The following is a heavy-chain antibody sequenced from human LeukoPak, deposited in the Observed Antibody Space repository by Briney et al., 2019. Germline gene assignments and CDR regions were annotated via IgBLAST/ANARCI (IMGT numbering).Heavy chain of an antibody. V-gene: IGHV4-39*07. Sequence: SETLSLTCTVSGGSISSSSYYWGWIRQPPGKGLEWIGSIYYSGSTYYNPSLKSRVTISVDTSKNQFSLKLSSVTAADTAVYYCARVYNSGWHVNYYYQYMDVWGKGTTVTISS. D-gene: IGHD6-19*01. J-gene: IGHJ6*03. CDR3: ARVYNSGWHVNYYYQYMDV. CDR2: IYYSGST. CDR1: GGSISSSSYY.